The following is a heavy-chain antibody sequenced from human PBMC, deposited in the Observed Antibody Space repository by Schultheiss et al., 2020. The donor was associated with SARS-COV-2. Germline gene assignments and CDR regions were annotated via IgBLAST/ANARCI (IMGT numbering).Heavy chain of an antibody. J-gene: IGHJ4*02. CDR3: AREVTGRADY. Sequence: SETLSLTCTVSGGSISTGGYYWSWIRQYPGKGLEWIGYIYHRGTTYYNPSLKSRVTISVDTSKNQFSLKLSSVTAADTAVYYCAREVTGRADYWGRGTLVTVSS. CDR1: GGSISTGGYY. D-gene: IGHD2-15*01. CDR2: IYHRGTT. V-gene: IGHV4-30-4*01.